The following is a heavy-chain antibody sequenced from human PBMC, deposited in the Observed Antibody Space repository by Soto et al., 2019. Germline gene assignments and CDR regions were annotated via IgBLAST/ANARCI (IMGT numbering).Heavy chain of an antibody. CDR2: INHSGST. D-gene: IGHD3-3*01. V-gene: IGHV4-34*01. Sequence: SETLSLTCAVYGGSFSGYYWSWIRQPPGKGLEWIGEINHSGSTNYNPSLKSRVTISVDTSKNQFSLKLSSVTAADTAVYYCARGLEDYDFWSGYYRYGYYFDYWGQGTLVTVSS. CDR1: GGSFSGYY. CDR3: ARGLEDYDFWSGYYRYGYYFDY. J-gene: IGHJ4*02.